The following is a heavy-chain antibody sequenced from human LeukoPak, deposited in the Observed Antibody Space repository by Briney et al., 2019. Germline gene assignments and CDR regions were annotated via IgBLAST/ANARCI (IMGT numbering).Heavy chain of an antibody. CDR1: GFRFTNYW. J-gene: IGHJ4*02. Sequence: GESLKISCKGFGFRFTNYWIGWVRQMPGKGLEWVGIIYPADSGTRYSPSLQGQVTISADKSISTAYLQWSSLKASNSAIYYCARRDLGYNGNSPRFDFWGQGTLVTVSS. D-gene: IGHD4-23*01. CDR3: ARRDLGYNGNSPRFDF. V-gene: IGHV5-51*01. CDR2: IYPADSGT.